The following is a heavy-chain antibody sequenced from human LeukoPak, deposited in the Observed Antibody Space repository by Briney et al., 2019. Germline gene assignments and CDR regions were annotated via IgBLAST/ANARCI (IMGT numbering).Heavy chain of an antibody. CDR2: ISSTGQTI. V-gene: IGHV3-48*03. D-gene: IGHD2-21*02. J-gene: IGHJ4*02. CDR3: GQGGYDYSADY. Sequence: PGGSLRLSCAASGFILSGYEMNWGRQAPGKGLEWVSFISSTGQTIYYSDSVKGRFTISRDIAKSSLYLQMNSLRAEDTAVYYCGQGGYDYSADYWGRGALVTVSS. CDR1: GFILSGYE.